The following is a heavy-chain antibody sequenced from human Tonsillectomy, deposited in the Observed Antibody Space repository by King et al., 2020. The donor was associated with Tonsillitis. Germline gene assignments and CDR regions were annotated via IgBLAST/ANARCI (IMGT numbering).Heavy chain of an antibody. D-gene: IGHD3-3*01. J-gene: IGHJ4*02. Sequence: QVQLVESGGGVVQPGRSLRLSCAASGFIFSNYGMHWVRQAPGKGLEWVAATSYDGYNKYYADSVRGRFTISRDNSKNTLYLQMNSLRAEDTAVYYCAKDPIDGSGVPYDLDYWGQGTLVTVSS. CDR1: GFIFSNYG. CDR2: TSYDGYNK. CDR3: AKDPIDGSGVPYDLDY. V-gene: IGHV3-30*18.